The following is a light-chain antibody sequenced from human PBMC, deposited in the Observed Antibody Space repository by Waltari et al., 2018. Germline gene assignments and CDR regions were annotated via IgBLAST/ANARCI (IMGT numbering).Light chain of an antibody. V-gene: IGLV2-11*01. J-gene: IGLJ2*01. CDR3: CSYAGSYTMV. CDR2: DVS. CDR1: SRDVGGYNY. Sequence: QSALTQPRSVSGSPGQSVTISCTGTSRDVGGYNYVSGYQPHPGKAPKLMIYDVSKRPSGVPDRFSGSKSGNTASLTISGLQAEDEADYYCCSYAGSYTMVFGGGTKLTVL.